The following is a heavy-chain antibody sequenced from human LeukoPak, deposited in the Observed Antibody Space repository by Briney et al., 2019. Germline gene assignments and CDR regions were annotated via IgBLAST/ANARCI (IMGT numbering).Heavy chain of an antibody. CDR1: GFTFDDYA. CDR2: ISWNSGSI. CDR3: AKAYQLLSPPDY. J-gene: IGHJ4*02. V-gene: IGHV3-9*01. Sequence: GGSLRLSCAASGFTFDDYAMHWVRQAPRKGLEWVSGISWNSGSIGYADSVKGRFTISRDNAKNSLYLQMNSLRAEDTALYYCAKAYQLLSPPDYWGQGTLVTVSS. D-gene: IGHD2-2*01.